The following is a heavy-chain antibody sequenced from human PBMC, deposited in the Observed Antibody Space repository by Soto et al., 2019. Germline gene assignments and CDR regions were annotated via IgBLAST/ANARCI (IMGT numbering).Heavy chain of an antibody. D-gene: IGHD3-22*01. CDR3: STRAYDTNGYYRFDP. CDR2: INHSGIV. V-gene: IGHV4-34*01. CDR1: GGSFSGHS. J-gene: IGHJ5*01. Sequence: SETLSLTCAVYGGSFSGHSWAWIRQSPGKGLEWIGDINHSGIVNYSPSLKSRVTISLDTSKNQFSLTLSAVTAADTAMYYCSTRAYDTNGYYRFDPWGQGPLMTFYS.